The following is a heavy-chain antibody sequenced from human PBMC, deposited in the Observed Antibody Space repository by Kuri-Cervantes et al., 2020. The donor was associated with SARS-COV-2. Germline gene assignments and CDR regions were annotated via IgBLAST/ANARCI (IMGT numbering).Heavy chain of an antibody. V-gene: IGHV3-74*01. J-gene: IGHJ3*02. Sequence: ETLSLTCAASGFTFSSYEMNWVRQAPGKGLVWVSRINSDGSSTSYADSVKGRFTISRDNAKNTLYLQMNSLRAEDTAVYYCARTPSYYDILTGYYGDAFDIWGQGTMVTVSS. D-gene: IGHD3-9*01. CDR2: INSDGSST. CDR3: ARTPSYYDILTGYYGDAFDI. CDR1: GFTFSSYE.